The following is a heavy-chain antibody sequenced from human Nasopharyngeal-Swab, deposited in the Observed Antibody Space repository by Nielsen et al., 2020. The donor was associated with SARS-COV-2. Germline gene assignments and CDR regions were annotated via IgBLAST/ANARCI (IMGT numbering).Heavy chain of an antibody. Sequence: LSLTCAASGFTFSSYAMNWVRQAPGKGLEWVSSISSSSSYIYYADSVKGRFTISRDNAKNSLYLQMNSLRAEDTAVYYCARAHTAGYCSSTSCPRRDDAFDIWGQGTMVTVSS. CDR3: ARAHTAGYCSSTSCPRRDDAFDI. D-gene: IGHD2-2*01. CDR2: ISSSSSYI. CDR1: GFTFSSYA. J-gene: IGHJ3*02. V-gene: IGHV3-21*01.